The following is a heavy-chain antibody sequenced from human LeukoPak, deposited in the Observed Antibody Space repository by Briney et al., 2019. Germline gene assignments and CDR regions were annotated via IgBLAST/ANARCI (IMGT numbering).Heavy chain of an antibody. CDR2: IIPIFGTA. D-gene: IGHD3-3*01. J-gene: IGHJ6*02. V-gene: IGHV1-69*13. CDR1: GGTFSSYA. CDR3: ARGPYDFWSGYSYYYYGMDV. Sequence: SVKVSCKASGGTFSSYAISWVRQAPGQGLEWMGGIIPIFGTANYVQKFQGRVTITADESTSTAYMELSSLRSKDTAVYYCARGPYDFWSGYSYYYYGMDVWGQGTTVTVSS.